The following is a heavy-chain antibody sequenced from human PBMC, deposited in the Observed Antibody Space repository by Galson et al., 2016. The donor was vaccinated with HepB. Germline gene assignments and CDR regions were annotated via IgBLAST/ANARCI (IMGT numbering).Heavy chain of an antibody. CDR3: AKERGSRLTMVRGVLDPFDI. D-gene: IGHD3-10*01. V-gene: IGHV3-23*01. CDR1: GFIFSTSA. Sequence: SLRLSCAGSGFIFSTSAMNWVRQAPGKGLEWVSRLRFRGGGLASAASVKGRFTISRDNSKTTLYRQMSSLRAEDTAVYYCAKERGSRLTMVRGVLDPFDIWGQGTLVTVSS. J-gene: IGHJ3*02. CDR2: LRFRGGGL.